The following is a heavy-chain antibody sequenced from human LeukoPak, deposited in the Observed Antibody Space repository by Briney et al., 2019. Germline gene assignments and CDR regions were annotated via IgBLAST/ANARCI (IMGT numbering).Heavy chain of an antibody. CDR3: ARLEAVAGTRIFDY. Sequence: SETLSLTCTVSGGSISSSSYYWGWIRQPPGKGLEWIGSIYYSGSTYYNPSLKSRVTISVDTSKNQFSLKLSSVTAADTAVYYCARLEAVAGTRIFDYWGQGTLVTVSS. CDR1: GGSISSSSYY. J-gene: IGHJ4*02. CDR2: IYYSGST. V-gene: IGHV4-39*07. D-gene: IGHD6-19*01.